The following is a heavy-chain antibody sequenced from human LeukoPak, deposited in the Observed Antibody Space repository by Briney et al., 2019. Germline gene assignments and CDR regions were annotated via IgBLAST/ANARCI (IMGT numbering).Heavy chain of an antibody. CDR2: INPSSGGT. V-gene: IGHV1-2*02. J-gene: IGHJ4*02. CDR1: GYTFIGYS. CDR3: ATVGSNFYDDSGYNDY. Sequence: ASVKVSCKASGYTFIGYSMHWVRQAPGQGLEWMGWINPSSGGTKYAQKFQGRVTMTTDTSISTAYMELSRLRSDDTALYYCATVGSNFYDDSGYNDYWGQGTLVTVSS. D-gene: IGHD3-22*01.